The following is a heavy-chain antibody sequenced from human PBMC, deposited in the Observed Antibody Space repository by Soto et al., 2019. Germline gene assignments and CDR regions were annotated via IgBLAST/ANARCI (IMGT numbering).Heavy chain of an antibody. CDR2: IIPVFGTP. V-gene: IGHV1-69*12. CDR3: ERGDATKIVVTPYYAMDV. CDR1: GGSLSNYG. D-gene: IGHD3-22*01. J-gene: IGHJ6*02. Sequence: QVQLVQSGAEVKKPGSSVKVSCKASGGSLSNYGISWVRQAPGQGLEWMGAIIPVFGTPNYAQKFQDRVTITADESTTTVYMEVRSLTAEDSAVYYCERGDATKIVVTPYYAMDVWGQGTTVTVSS.